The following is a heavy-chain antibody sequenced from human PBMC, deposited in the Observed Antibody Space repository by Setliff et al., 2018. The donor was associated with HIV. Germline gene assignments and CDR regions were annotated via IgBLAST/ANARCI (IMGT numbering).Heavy chain of an antibody. Sequence: PGESLKISCKGSGYGFSSYWIGWVRQMPGKGLEWMGIIYPGDSDTRYSPSFEGQVTISADESISTAYLQWSSLKASDTAMYYCASRGVVAATNAFDIWGQGTMVTVSS. CDR3: ASRGVVAATNAFDI. CDR1: GYGFSSYW. J-gene: IGHJ3*02. V-gene: IGHV5-51*01. CDR2: IYPGDSDT. D-gene: IGHD2-15*01.